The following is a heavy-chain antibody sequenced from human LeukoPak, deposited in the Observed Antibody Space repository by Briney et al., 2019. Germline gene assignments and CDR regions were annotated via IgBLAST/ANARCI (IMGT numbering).Heavy chain of an antibody. CDR2: IKQDGSEK. J-gene: IGHJ4*02. V-gene: IGHV3-7*03. CDR1: GFTFSSYW. Sequence: GGPLRLSCAASGFTFSSYWMSWVRQAPGKGLEWVANIKQDGSEKYYVDSVKGRFTISRDNAKNSLYLQMNSLRAEDTAVYYCARERGYCSSTSCYPFDYWGQGTLVTVSS. D-gene: IGHD2-2*01. CDR3: ARERGYCSSTSCYPFDY.